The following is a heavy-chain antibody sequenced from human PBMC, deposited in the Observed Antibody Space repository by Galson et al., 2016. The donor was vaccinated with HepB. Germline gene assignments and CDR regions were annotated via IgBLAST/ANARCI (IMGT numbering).Heavy chain of an antibody. D-gene: IGHD1-14*01. J-gene: IGHJ5*02. Sequence: SETLSLTCTVSGASISNYYWSWIRQPPGKRLEWIGYIYYNVRTNYNPSLKSRVTMSGDMSQNQISLNLRSVTAADTAIYYCACHHAGWFDPWGQGTLVTVSS. V-gene: IGHV4-59*01. CDR1: GASISNYY. CDR2: IYYNVRT. CDR3: ACHHAGWFDP.